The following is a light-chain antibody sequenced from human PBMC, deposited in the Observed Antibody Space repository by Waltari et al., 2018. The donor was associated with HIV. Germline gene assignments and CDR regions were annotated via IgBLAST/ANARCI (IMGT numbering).Light chain of an antibody. CDR3: QQYYTTPQS. CDR1: QTVVYSSDNRDS. J-gene: IGKJ2*03. V-gene: IGKV4-1*01. CDR2: WAS. Sequence: DIVLTQSPDSMAVSLGERATVNCTSSQTVVYSSDNRDSLAWYQVRPGQPPPLLIYWASTRQSGVPDRFSGCGSGTQFTLTISGLQAEDVAIYYGQQYYTTPQSFGQGTRLEI.